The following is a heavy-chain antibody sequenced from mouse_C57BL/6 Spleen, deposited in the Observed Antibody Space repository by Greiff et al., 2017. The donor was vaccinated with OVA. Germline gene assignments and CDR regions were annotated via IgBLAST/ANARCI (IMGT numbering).Heavy chain of an antibody. CDR2: IHPNSGST. J-gene: IGHJ2*01. Sequence: QVQLQQPGAELVKPGASVKLSCKASGYTFTSYWMHWVKQRPGQGLEWIGMIHPNSGSTNYNEKFKSKATLTVDKSSSTAYMQLSSLTSEDSAVYYCARAGAAQATGYRGQGNTLTVSS. V-gene: IGHV1-64*01. CDR1: GYTFTSYW. D-gene: IGHD3-2*02. CDR3: ARAGAAQATGY.